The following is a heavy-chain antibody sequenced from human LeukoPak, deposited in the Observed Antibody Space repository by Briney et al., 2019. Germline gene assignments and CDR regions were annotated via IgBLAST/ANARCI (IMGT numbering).Heavy chain of an antibody. CDR1: GGSFSDYY. CDR3: TSPWFDP. CDR2: INHSGST. Sequence: PSETLSLTCAVYGGSFSDYYWSWIRQFPGKGLEWIGEINHSGSTNYITSLKSRVTISVDTSKNQFSLKLSSVTAADTAVYYCTSPWFDPWGQGTLVTVSS. V-gene: IGHV4-34*01. J-gene: IGHJ5*02.